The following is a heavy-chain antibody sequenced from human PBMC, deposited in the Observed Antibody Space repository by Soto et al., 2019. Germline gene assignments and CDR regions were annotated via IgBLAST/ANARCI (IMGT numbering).Heavy chain of an antibody. J-gene: IGHJ4*02. CDR2: IFISHGSP. CDR3: AREPEDGVPGDY. D-gene: IGHD2-8*01. CDR1: GYTFTGHY. Sequence: QVQLVQSGAEVKKPGASVKVSCKASGYTFTGHYIHWVRQAPEQGPEWMGWIFISHGSPRYAPQFQGRISFGRDTSATTAYMELTSLTFEDTAVYYCAREPEDGVPGDYWGQGTLVVVSS. V-gene: IGHV1-2*02.